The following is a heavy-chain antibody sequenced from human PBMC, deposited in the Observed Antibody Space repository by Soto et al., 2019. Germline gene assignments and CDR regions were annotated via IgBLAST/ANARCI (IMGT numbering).Heavy chain of an antibody. V-gene: IGHV3-30-3*01. CDR2: ISYDGSNK. J-gene: IGHJ4*02. CDR1: GFTFSSYA. D-gene: IGHD6-13*01. Sequence: QVPLVESGGGVVQPGRSLRLSCAASGFTFSSYAMHWVRQAPGKGLEWVAVISYDGSNKYYADSVKGRFTISRDNSKNTLYLQMNSLRAEDTAVYYCARGSGSSWEGDFDYWGQGTLVTVSS. CDR3: ARGSGSSWEGDFDY.